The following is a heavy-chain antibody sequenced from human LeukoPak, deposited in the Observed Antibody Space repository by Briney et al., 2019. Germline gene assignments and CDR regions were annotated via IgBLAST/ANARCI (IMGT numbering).Heavy chain of an antibody. CDR1: GFTFSSYA. V-gene: IGHV3-30-3*01. Sequence: GRSLRLSCAASGFTFSSYAMHWVRQAPGKGLEWVAVISYDGSNKYYADSVKGRFTISRDNSKNTLYLQMNSLRAEDTAVYYCARDSGPIKDYYDSSGYYDSVDYWGQGTLVTVSS. CDR2: ISYDGSNK. CDR3: ARDSGPIKDYYDSSGYYDSVDY. D-gene: IGHD3-22*01. J-gene: IGHJ4*02.